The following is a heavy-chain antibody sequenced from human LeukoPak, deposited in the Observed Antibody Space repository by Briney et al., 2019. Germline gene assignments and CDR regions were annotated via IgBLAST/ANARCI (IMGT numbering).Heavy chain of an antibody. Sequence: SETLSLTCAVYGGPFSGYYWTWIRQPPGKGLEWIGEINHSGSTNYNPSLKSRVTISVDTSKSQFSLKLSSVTAADTAVYYCARGRGDSSGYYRFDYWGQGTLVTVSA. CDR2: INHSGST. D-gene: IGHD3-22*01. V-gene: IGHV4-34*01. CDR3: ARGRGDSSGYYRFDY. J-gene: IGHJ4*02. CDR1: GGPFSGYY.